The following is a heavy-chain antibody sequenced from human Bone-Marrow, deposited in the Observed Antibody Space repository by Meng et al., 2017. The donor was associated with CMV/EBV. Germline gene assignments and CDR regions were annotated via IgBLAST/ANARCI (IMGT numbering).Heavy chain of an antibody. Sequence: GGSLRLSCAASGFTFSSYAMSWVRQAPGKGLEWVSAISGSGGSTYYADSVKGRFTISRDNSKNTLYLQMNSLRAEDTAVYYCARDPEGIFGAINYFDSWGQGTLVTVSS. J-gene: IGHJ4*02. CDR2: ISGSGGST. D-gene: IGHD3-3*01. V-gene: IGHV3-23*01. CDR3: ARDPEGIFGAINYFDS. CDR1: GFTFSSYA.